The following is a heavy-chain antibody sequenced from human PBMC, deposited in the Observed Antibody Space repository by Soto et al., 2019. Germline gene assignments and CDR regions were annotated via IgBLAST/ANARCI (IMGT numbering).Heavy chain of an antibody. V-gene: IGHV4-59*01. Sequence: SETLSLTCTVSGGSISSYYWSWIRQPPGKGLEWIGYIYYSGSTNYNPSLKSRVTISVDTSKNQFSLKLSSVTAADTAVYYCARCPLHYYGSGSYLWFDPWGQGTLVTVSS. CDR3: ARCPLHYYGSGSYLWFDP. J-gene: IGHJ5*02. CDR2: IYYSGST. CDR1: GGSISSYY. D-gene: IGHD3-10*01.